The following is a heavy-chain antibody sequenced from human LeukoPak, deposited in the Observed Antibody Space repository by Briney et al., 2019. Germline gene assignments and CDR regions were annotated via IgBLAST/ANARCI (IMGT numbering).Heavy chain of an antibody. CDR1: GYTLTELS. CDR3: ARDRLWFGEFLFDY. D-gene: IGHD3-10*01. Sequence: ASVKVSCKVSGYTLTELSMHWVRQAPGKGLEWMEGFDPEDGETIYAQKFQGRVTMTEDTSTDTAYMELSSLRSEDTAVYYCARDRLWFGEFLFDYWGQGTLVTVSS. CDR2: FDPEDGET. J-gene: IGHJ4*02. V-gene: IGHV1-24*01.